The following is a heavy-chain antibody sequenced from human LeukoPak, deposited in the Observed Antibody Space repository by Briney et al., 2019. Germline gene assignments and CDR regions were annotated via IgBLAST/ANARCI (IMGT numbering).Heavy chain of an antibody. V-gene: IGHV3-9*01. CDR2: ISWNSGSI. J-gene: IGHJ4*02. D-gene: IGHD4-11*01. CDR3: AKDGGYSNYFDY. Sequence: GGSLGLSCAASGFTFDDYAMHWVRQAPGKGLEWVSGISWNSGSIGYADSVKGRFTISRDNAKNSLYLQMNSLRAEDTALYYCAKDGGYSNYFDYWGQGTLVTVSS. CDR1: GFTFDDYA.